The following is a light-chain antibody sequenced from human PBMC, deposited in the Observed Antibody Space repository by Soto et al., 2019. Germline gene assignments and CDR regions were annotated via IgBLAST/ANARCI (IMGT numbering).Light chain of an antibody. CDR2: EVS. J-gene: IGLJ3*02. V-gene: IGLV2-14*01. CDR1: SSDVGGYNY. CDR3: SSFTSSGTWV. Sequence: QSVLTQPASVSGSPGQSITISCTGTSSDVGGYNYVSWYQQHPDKAPKVMIYEVSSRPSGVSYRFSGSKSGNTASLTISGLQTEDEADYYCSSFTSSGTWVFGGGTKLTVL.